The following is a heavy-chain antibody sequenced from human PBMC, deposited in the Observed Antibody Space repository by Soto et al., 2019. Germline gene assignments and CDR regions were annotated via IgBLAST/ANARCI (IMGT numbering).Heavy chain of an antibody. D-gene: IGHD2-21*02. Sequence: GGSLRLSCAASGFTLSDYYMSWIRQAPGKGLEWLSYISSSGSYTDYADSVKGRFTISRDSAKNSLYLQMNSLRAEDTAVYYCARDGTAYDYWGQGTLVTVSS. CDR2: ISSSGSYT. CDR1: GFTLSDYY. J-gene: IGHJ4*02. V-gene: IGHV3-11*06. CDR3: ARDGTAYDY.